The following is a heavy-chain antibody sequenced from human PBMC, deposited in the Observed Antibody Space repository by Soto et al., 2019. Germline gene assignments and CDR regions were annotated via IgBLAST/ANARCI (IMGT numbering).Heavy chain of an antibody. J-gene: IGHJ2*01. CDR2: ISSSSSTI. CDR1: GFTFSSYS. Sequence: GGSLRLSCAASGFTFSSYSMNWVRQAPGKGLEWVSYISSSSSTIYYADSVKGRFTISRDNAKNSLYLQMNSLRAEDTAVYYCARQRAVAGTAWYFDLWGRGTLVTVSS. V-gene: IGHV3-48*01. CDR3: ARQRAVAGTAWYFDL. D-gene: IGHD6-19*01.